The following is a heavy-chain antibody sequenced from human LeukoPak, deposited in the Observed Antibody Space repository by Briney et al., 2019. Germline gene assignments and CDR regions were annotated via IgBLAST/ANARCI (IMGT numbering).Heavy chain of an antibody. CDR1: GYTFTGYY. Sequence: GASVKVSCKASGYTFTGYYMHWVRQAPGQGLEWMGWINPNSGGTNYAQKFQGRVTMTRDTSISTAYMELSRLRSDDTAVYYCARGWYDFWSGYWLRDYYFDYWGQGTLVTVSS. CDR2: INPNSGGT. D-gene: IGHD3-3*01. CDR3: ARGWYDFWSGYWLRDYYFDY. J-gene: IGHJ4*02. V-gene: IGHV1-2*02.